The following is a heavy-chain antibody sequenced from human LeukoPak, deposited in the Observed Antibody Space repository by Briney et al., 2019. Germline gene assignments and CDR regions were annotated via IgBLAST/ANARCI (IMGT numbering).Heavy chain of an antibody. CDR2: INPSGGST. V-gene: IGHV1-46*01. J-gene: IGHJ5*02. CDR1: GYTFTSYY. CDR3: ARDGCSSRICSAGGNWFDP. D-gene: IGHD2-2*01. Sequence: ASVKVSCKASGYTFTSYYMHWVRQAPGQGLEWMGIINPSGGSTSYAQKFQGRVTMTRDTSTSTVYMELSSLRSEDTAVYYCARDGCSSRICSAGGNWFDPWGQGTLVTVSS.